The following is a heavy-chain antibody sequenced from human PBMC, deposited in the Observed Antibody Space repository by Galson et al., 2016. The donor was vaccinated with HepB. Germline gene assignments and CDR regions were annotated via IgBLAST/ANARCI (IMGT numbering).Heavy chain of an antibody. CDR3: VHAFGSRTTGSFDF. Sequence: PALVKPTQTLTLTCSFSGFSLNTTEVGVAWVRQPPGKALEWLALVYWDDDKRYRPSLRRRLNIMKDTARNQVVLSLTNMAPVDTATYYCVHAFGSRTTGSFDFWGQGALVTVSS. J-gene: IGHJ4*02. D-gene: IGHD3-3*01. CDR2: VYWDDDK. CDR1: GFSLNTTEVG. V-gene: IGHV2-5*02.